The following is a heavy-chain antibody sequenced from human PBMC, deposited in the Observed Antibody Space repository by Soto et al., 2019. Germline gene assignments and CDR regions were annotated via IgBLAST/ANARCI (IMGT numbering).Heavy chain of an antibody. V-gene: IGHV1-69*01. CDR1: GGTFSSYA. J-gene: IGHJ6*02. D-gene: IGHD4-4*01. CDR2: IIPIFGTA. Sequence: QVQLVQSGAEVKKPGSSVKVSCKASGGTFSSYAISWVRQAPGQGLEWMGGIIPIFGTANYAQKFQGRVTITADEYTSTAYMELSSLRSEDTAVYYCARDRRAVTTIDYYYYGMDVWGQGTTVTVSS. CDR3: ARDRRAVTTIDYYYYGMDV.